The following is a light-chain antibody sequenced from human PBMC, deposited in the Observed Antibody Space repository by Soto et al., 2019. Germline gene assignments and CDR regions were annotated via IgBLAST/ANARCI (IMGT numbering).Light chain of an antibody. V-gene: IGKV3-11*01. J-gene: IGKJ5*01. CDR3: QQYGYSPIT. Sequence: EIVLTQSPATLSLSPADRATLSCRASRSVNSYLAWYQQIPARAPSLLISDASTRASGIPARFSGSGSGTDFPLTLSSLEPEDFALYYCQQYGYSPITLCQGTRLEIK. CDR1: RSVNSY. CDR2: DAS.